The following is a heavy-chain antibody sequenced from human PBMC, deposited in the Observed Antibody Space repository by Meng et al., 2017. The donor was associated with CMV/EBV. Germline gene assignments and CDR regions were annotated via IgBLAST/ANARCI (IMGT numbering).Heavy chain of an antibody. CDR1: GYTFTGYY. V-gene: IGHV1-2*02. CDR2: INPNSGGT. J-gene: IGHJ4*02. D-gene: IGHD6-6*01. Sequence: KASGYTFTGYYMHWVRQAPGQGLEWMGWINPNSGGTNYAQKFQGRVTITTDESTSTAYMELSSLRSEDTAVYYCASSIAARPRPFDYWGQGTLVTVSS. CDR3: ASSIAARPRPFDY.